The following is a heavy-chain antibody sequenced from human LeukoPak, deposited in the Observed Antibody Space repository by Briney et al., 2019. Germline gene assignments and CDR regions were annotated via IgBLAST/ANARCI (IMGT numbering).Heavy chain of an antibody. J-gene: IGHJ4*02. CDR3: AKAPGLFFDN. CDR1: GFTFSSCA. V-gene: IGHV3-30*18. CDR2: ISYDGSDK. D-gene: IGHD3-10*01. Sequence: PGGSLRLSCAASGFTFSSCAMHWVRQAPGKGLEWMADISYDGSDKYYADSVKGRFTISRDNSKNTLDLHTDSLRPEDTAVYFCAKAPGLFFDNWGQGTLVTVSS.